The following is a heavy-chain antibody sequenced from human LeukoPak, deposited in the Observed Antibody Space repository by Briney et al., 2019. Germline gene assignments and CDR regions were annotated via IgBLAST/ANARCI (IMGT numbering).Heavy chain of an antibody. V-gene: IGHV3-23*01. CDR1: GFTFSSYA. CDR2: IRGSGGGT. J-gene: IGHJ4*02. CDR3: AKAGIGVVGYFDY. Sequence: GGSLRLSCSASGFTFSSYAMSWVRQAPGKGLEWVSTIRGSGGGTYYADSVKGRFTISRDNSKNTLYLQMNSLRDEDAALYYCAKAGIGVVGYFDYWGQGTLVTVSS. D-gene: IGHD6-19*01.